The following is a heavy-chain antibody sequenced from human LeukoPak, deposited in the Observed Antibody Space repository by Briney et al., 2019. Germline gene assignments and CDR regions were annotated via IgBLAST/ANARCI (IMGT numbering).Heavy chain of an antibody. V-gene: IGHV3-48*03. J-gene: IGHJ4*02. CDR2: ISTNGRTM. CDR1: GFTFSSYE. D-gene: IGHD3-10*01. Sequence: GGSLRLSCAASGFTFSSYEMNWVRQAPGKGLEWVSYISTNGRTMHYADSVMGRFTISRDNAKNSLYLQMNSLRVEDTAVYYCAKVTGYTGSGSHFDSWGQGTLVTVSS. CDR3: AKVTGYTGSGSHFDS.